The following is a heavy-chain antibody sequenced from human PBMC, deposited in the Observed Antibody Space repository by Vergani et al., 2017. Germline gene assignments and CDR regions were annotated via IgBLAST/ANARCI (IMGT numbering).Heavy chain of an antibody. D-gene: IGHD3-16*02. V-gene: IGHV4-34*01. CDR1: GGSFSDYY. CDR3: ASIARAPTRRNPPPDY. J-gene: IGHJ4*02. Sequence: QVQLQEWGAGLLKTSETLSLTCGVSGGSFSDYYWSWICQAPGMGLEWIGEVKHGGSTNYNPSLKRRVSISVDTSKNQFSLQLTSVTAADSALYFCASIARAPTRRNPPPDYWGQGILVTVSS. CDR2: VKHGGST.